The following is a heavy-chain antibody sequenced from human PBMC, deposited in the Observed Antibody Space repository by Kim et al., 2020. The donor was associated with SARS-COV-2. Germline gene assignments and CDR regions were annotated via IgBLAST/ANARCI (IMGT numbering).Heavy chain of an antibody. J-gene: IGHJ5*02. Sequence: SETLSLTCAVYGGSFSGYYWSWIRQPPGKGLEWIGEINHSGSTNYNPSLKSRVTISVDTSKNQFSLKLSSVTAADTAVYYCARGSNVLLWFGELGRGHWFDPWGQGTLVTVSS. CDR3: ARGSNVLLWFGELGRGHWFDP. CDR1: GGSFSGYY. D-gene: IGHD3-10*01. CDR2: INHSGST. V-gene: IGHV4-34*01.